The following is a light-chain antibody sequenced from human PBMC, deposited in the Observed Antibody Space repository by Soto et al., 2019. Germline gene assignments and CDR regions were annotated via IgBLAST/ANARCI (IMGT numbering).Light chain of an antibody. CDR1: QSIGSW. Sequence: DIQMTQSPSTLSASVGDRVTITCRASQSIGSWLAWYQQKPGKAPKVLIYDASSLESGVPSRFSGSGSGTEFTLTIRSLQPDDFATYYCQQYNSYSTFGPGTKVDIK. CDR2: DAS. J-gene: IGKJ3*01. V-gene: IGKV1-5*01. CDR3: QQYNSYST.